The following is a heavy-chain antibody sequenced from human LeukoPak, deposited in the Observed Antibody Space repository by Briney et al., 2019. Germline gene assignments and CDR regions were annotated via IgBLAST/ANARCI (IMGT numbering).Heavy chain of an antibody. Sequence: GGSLRLSCAASGFTFSSYSMNWVRQAPGKGLEWVSSISSSSSYIYYADSVKGRFTISRDNAKNSLYLQMNSLRAEDTAVYYCARHNYPYDSGGYYYAYWGQRTLVTVSS. CDR3: ARHNYPYDSGGYYYAY. CDR1: GFTFSSYS. V-gene: IGHV3-21*01. D-gene: IGHD3-22*01. J-gene: IGHJ4*02. CDR2: ISSSSSYI.